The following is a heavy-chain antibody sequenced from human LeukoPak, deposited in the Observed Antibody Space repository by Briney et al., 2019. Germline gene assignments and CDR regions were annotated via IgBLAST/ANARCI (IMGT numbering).Heavy chain of an antibody. V-gene: IGHV3-23*01. CDR1: GLTFSSYA. D-gene: IGHD3-10*01. CDR2: ISGSGGST. Sequence: GGSLRLSCAASGLTFSSYAMSWVRQAPGKGLEWVSAISGSGGSTYNADSVKGRFTISRDNSKNTLYLQMNSLRAEDTAVYYCAKETYGSGSYPFDYWGQGTLVTVSS. J-gene: IGHJ4*02. CDR3: AKETYGSGSYPFDY.